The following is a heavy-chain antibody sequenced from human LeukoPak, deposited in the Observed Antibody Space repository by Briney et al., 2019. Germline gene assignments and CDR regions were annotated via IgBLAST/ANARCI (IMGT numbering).Heavy chain of an antibody. CDR2: IKQDGSKK. V-gene: IGHV3-7*01. J-gene: IGHJ4*02. D-gene: IGHD3-10*01. Sequence: GGSLRLSCAASGFTFSNYWMSWVRQAPGKGLEWVANIKQDGSKKNYVDSVKGRFTISRDNGKSSLYLQMNSLRAEDTAVYYCAGRSGSFDYWGQGTLVTVSS. CDR3: AGRSGSFDY. CDR1: GFTFSNYW.